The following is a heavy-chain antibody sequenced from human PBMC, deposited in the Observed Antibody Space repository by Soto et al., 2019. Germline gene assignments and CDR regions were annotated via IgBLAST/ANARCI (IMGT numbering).Heavy chain of an antibody. Sequence: GGSLRLSCAASGFTFSSYAMSWVRQAPGKGLEWVSAISGSGGSTYYADSVKGRFTISRDNSKNTLYLQMNSLRAEDTAVYYCAKDIRALTQFSDYWFDPWGQGTLVTVSS. D-gene: IGHD2-21*01. CDR3: AKDIRALTQFSDYWFDP. J-gene: IGHJ5*02. V-gene: IGHV3-23*01. CDR2: ISGSGGST. CDR1: GFTFSSYA.